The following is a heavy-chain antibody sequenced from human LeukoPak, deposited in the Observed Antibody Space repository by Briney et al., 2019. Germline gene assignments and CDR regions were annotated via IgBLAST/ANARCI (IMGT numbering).Heavy chain of an antibody. CDR3: AKVSWSSGSYSGGY. Sequence: GGSLRLSCAASGFTFSSSAMSWVRQAPGKGLEWVSATSGSGYSTYYADSVKGRFTISRDNSKNTLYLQMNSLRAEDTAVYYCAKVSWSSGSYSGGYWGQGTLVTVSS. CDR2: TSGSGYST. V-gene: IGHV3-23*01. D-gene: IGHD1-26*01. J-gene: IGHJ4*02. CDR1: GFTFSSSA.